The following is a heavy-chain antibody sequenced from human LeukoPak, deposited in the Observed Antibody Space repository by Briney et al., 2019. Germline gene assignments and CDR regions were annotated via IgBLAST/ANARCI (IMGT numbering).Heavy chain of an antibody. D-gene: IGHD3-22*01. J-gene: IGHJ5*02. CDR2: ISWNSGSM. V-gene: IGHV3-9*01. Sequence: GGSLRLSCAASGFPFYDYAMHGVRQAPGKGLEWVSGISWNSGSMLYADSVRGRFTISRDNAKNSLYLQMNSLSTEDTALYYCAKGGTRRSIVVVLTHDWFDPWGQGTLVTVSS. CDR1: GFPFYDYA. CDR3: AKGGTRRSIVVVLTHDWFDP.